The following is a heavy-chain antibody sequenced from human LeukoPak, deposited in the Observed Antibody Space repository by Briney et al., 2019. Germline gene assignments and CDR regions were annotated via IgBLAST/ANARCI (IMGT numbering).Heavy chain of an antibody. CDR3: ARVSSGWYGYFDY. D-gene: IGHD6-19*01. CDR2: IWYDGSNK. CDR1: GFTFSSYG. Sequence: GRSLRLSCAASGFTFSSYGMHWVRQAPGKGLEWVAVIWYDGSNKYYADSVKGRFTISRDNSKNTLYLQMNSLRAEDTAVYYCARVSSGWYGYFDYWGQGTLVTVSS. J-gene: IGHJ4*02. V-gene: IGHV3-33*01.